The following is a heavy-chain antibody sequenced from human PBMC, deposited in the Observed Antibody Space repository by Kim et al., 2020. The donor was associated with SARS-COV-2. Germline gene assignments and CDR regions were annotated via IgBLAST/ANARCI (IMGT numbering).Heavy chain of an antibody. CDR3: AKDIAPGVAVAGFDY. CDR1: GFTFGDYA. J-gene: IGHJ4*02. D-gene: IGHD6-19*01. V-gene: IGHV3-9*01. CDR2: ISWNSGSI. Sequence: GGSLRLSCAASGFTFGDYAMHWVRQAPGKGLEWVSGISWNSGSIGYADSVKGRFTISRDNAKNSLYLQMNSLRAEDTALYYCAKDIAPGVAVAGFDYWGQGTLVTVSS.